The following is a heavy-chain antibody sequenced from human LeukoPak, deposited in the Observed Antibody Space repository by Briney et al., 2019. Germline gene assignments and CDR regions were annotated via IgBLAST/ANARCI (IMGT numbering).Heavy chain of an antibody. CDR2: ISAYNGNT. CDR3: ARDLGYSSGWPGYYYYGMDV. J-gene: IGHJ6*02. CDR1: GYTFTSYG. Sequence: AASVKVSCEASGYTFTSYGISWVRQAPGQGLEWMGWISAYNGNTNYAQKLQGRVTMTTDTSTSTAYMELRSLRSDDTAVYYCARDLGYSSGWPGYYYYGMDVWGQGTTVTVSS. D-gene: IGHD6-19*01. V-gene: IGHV1-18*01.